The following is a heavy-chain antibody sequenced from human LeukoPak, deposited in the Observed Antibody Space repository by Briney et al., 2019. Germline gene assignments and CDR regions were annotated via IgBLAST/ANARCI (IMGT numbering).Heavy chain of an antibody. CDR1: GFTVSSNY. J-gene: IGHJ3*02. Sequence: TGGSLRLSCAASGFTVSSNYMSWVRQAPGKGLEWVSVIYSGGSTYYADSVKGRFTISRDNSKNTLYLQMNSLRAEDTAVYYCARERLLWFGEAFDIWGQGTMVTVSS. D-gene: IGHD3-10*01. CDR3: ARERLLWFGEAFDI. V-gene: IGHV3-53*01. CDR2: IYSGGST.